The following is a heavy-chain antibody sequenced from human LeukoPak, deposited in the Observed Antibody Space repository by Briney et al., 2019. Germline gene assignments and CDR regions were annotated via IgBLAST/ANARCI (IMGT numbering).Heavy chain of an antibody. V-gene: IGHV3-23*01. Sequence: PGGSLRLSCAASGFTFSSYAMSWVRQAPGKGLEWVSGISGSGGSTYYADSVKGRFTISRDNSKNTLYLQVNSLRAEDTAVYYCAKIPVSYSSGWSNFDYWGQGTLVTVSS. CDR3: AKIPVSYSSGWSNFDY. CDR1: GFTFSSYA. D-gene: IGHD6-19*01. CDR2: ISGSGGST. J-gene: IGHJ4*02.